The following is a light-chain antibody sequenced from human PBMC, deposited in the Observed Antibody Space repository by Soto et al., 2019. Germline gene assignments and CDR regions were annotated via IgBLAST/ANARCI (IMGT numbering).Light chain of an antibody. J-gene: IGLJ7*01. CDR3: SSRTGRRNIV. V-gene: IGLV2-8*01. Sequence: QSALTQPPSASGSPGQSVTISCTGTSSDVGSYDYVSWYQQHPGKAPKLMIYEVSKRPSGVPDRFSGSKSGNTASLTVSGLQAEDDADYHCSSRTGRRNIVFGGGTELTVL. CDR1: SSDVGSYDY. CDR2: EVS.